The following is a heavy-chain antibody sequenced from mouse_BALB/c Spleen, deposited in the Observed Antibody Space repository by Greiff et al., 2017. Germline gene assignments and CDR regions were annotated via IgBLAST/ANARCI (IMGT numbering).Heavy chain of an antibody. CDR3: ARVTTVVAEDYYAMDY. J-gene: IGHJ4*01. CDR2: ISSGGSYT. Sequence: EVQGVESGGDLVKPGGSLKLSCAASGFTFSSYGMSWVRQTPDKRLEWVATISSGGSYTYYPDSVKGRFTISRDNAKNTLYLQMSSLKSEDTAMYYCARVTTVVAEDYYAMDYWGQGTSVTVSS. D-gene: IGHD1-1*01. CDR1: GFTFSSYG. V-gene: IGHV5-6*01.